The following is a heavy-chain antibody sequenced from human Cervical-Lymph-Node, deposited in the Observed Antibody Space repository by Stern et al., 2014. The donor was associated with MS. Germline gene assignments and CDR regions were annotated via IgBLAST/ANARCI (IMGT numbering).Heavy chain of an antibody. CDR1: GYTFTRYG. J-gene: IGHJ4*02. CDR2: IRAYNGNT. CDR3: ARDKVVVVAATPMGY. D-gene: IGHD2-15*01. V-gene: IGHV1-18*01. Sequence: VQLVESGAAVQKPGASVKVSCQASGYTFTRYGISWVRQAPGQGLDWLGWIRAYNGNTNDAQKLQGRVTMTTDTSTSTAYMELRSLRSDDTAVYDCARDKVVVVAATPMGYWGQGTLVTVSS.